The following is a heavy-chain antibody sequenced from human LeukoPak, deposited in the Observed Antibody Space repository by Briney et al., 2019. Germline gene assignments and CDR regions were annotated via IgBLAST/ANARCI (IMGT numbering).Heavy chain of an antibody. D-gene: IGHD3-9*01. V-gene: IGHV4-34*01. CDR2: INYSGST. CDR1: GGSFSSYY. Sequence: SETLSLTCAVYGGSFSSYYWSWIRQPPGKGLEGIGEINYSGSTKYNPSLESRVTISVDTSKNHFSLMLTSLTAADTAVYYCARGPPLSPDYDISTGYYNFDYWGQGTLVTVSS. CDR3: ARGPPLSPDYDISTGYYNFDY. J-gene: IGHJ4*02.